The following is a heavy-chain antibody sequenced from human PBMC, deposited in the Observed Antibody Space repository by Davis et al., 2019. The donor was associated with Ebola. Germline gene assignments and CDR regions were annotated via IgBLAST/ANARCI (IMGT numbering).Heavy chain of an antibody. D-gene: IGHD6-6*01. V-gene: IGHV3-48*02. CDR3: ARHGWLGYSSSPLCFDL. CDR2: ISSSRSTI. J-gene: IGHJ2*01. CDR1: GFTFSSYS. Sequence: GGSLRLSCPASGFTFSSYSMNWVRQAPGKRLEWVSYISSSRSTIYYADSVKGRFTISRDNAKNSLYLQMNSLRDEDTAVYYCARHGWLGYSSSPLCFDLWGRGTLVTVSS.